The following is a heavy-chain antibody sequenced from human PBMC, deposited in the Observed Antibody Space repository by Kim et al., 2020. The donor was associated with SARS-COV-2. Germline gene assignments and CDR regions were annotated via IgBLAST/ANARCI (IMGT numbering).Heavy chain of an antibody. CDR2: ST. V-gene: IGHV4-39*01. CDR3: VRQYSGYFDY. Sequence: STYYNPSLKSRVIISEDTSKNQFSLKLSSVTAADTAVYYCVRQYSGYFDYWGQGTLVTVSS. J-gene: IGHJ4*02. D-gene: IGHD5-12*01.